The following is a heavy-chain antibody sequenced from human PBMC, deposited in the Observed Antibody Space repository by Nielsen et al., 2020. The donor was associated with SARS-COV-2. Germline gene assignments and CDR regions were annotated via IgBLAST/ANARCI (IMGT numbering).Heavy chain of an antibody. CDR1: GFTFSSYS. V-gene: IGHV3-48*01. Sequence: GESLKISCAASGFTFSSYSMNWVRQAPGKGLEWVSYISSSSSTIYYADSVKGRFTISRDNAKNSLYLQMNSLRAEDTAVYYCARERGSSGMDYWGQGTLVTVSS. J-gene: IGHJ4*02. CDR2: ISSSSSTI. D-gene: IGHD6-19*01. CDR3: ARERGSSGMDY.